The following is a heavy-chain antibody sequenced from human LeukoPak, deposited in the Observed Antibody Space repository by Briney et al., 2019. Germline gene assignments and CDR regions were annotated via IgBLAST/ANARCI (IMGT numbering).Heavy chain of an antibody. CDR2: IKQDGSEK. J-gene: IGHJ4*02. Sequence: GGSPRLSCAASGLTFTNYWMSWVRQAPGKGLEWVANIKQDGSEKNYVDSVRGRFAISRDNARNSLSLQMNSLRVEDTAVYFCTTGGIHWGQGTLVTVSS. CDR1: GLTFTNYW. D-gene: IGHD3-16*01. V-gene: IGHV3-7*01. CDR3: TTGGIH.